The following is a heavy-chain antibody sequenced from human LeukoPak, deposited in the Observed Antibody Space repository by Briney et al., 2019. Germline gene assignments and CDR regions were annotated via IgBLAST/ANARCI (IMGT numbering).Heavy chain of an antibody. J-gene: IGHJ3*02. Sequence: SETLSLTCAVYGGSFSGYYWSWIRQPPGKGLEWIGEINHSGSTNYNPSLKSRVTISVDTSKNQFSLKLSSVTAADTAVYYCARQTIVATIIGEAFDIWGQGTMVTVSS. CDR2: INHSGST. V-gene: IGHV4-34*01. CDR1: GGSFSGYY. CDR3: ARQTIVATIIGEAFDI. D-gene: IGHD5-12*01.